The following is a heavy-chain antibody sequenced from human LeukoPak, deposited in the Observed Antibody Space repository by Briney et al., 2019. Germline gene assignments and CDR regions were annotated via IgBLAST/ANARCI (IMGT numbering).Heavy chain of an antibody. Sequence: TSETLSLTCSVSGGSISSYYWSWIRQPPGKGLEWIGYISYSGNTNYNPSLKSRVTISVDTSKNQFSLKLSSVTAADTAVYYCARESPGYPFDYWGQGTLVTVSS. CDR2: ISYSGNT. J-gene: IGHJ4*02. V-gene: IGHV4-59*12. CDR3: ARESPGYPFDY. D-gene: IGHD3-9*01. CDR1: GGSISSYY.